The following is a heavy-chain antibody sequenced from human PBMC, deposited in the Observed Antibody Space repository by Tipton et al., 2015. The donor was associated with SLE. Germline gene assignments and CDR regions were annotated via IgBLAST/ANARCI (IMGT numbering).Heavy chain of an antibody. CDR1: DDSISNYY. J-gene: IGHJ4*02. CDR2: IYYSGST. D-gene: IGHD4-17*01. Sequence: TLSLTCTVSDDSISNYYWGWIRQPPGKGLEWIGSIYYSGSTYYNPSLKSRVTISVDMSKNQFSPKLSSVTAADTAVYYCARGEIATVTTGGYFDHWGQGTLVTVSS. V-gene: IGHV4-39*07. CDR3: ARGEIATVTTGGYFDH.